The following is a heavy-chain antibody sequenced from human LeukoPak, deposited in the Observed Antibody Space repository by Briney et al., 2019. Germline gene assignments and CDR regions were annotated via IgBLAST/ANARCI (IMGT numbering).Heavy chain of an antibody. V-gene: IGHV3-23*01. CDR1: GFTFTSYA. Sequence: PGGSLRLSCAASGFTFTSYAMSWVRQAPGKGLEWVSEIINSGVSTYLADPVQGRFTISRDDSVNTLYLQMSRLRAEDTAVYFCAKRRDGYNSGAFDIWGQGTMVTVSS. J-gene: IGHJ3*02. D-gene: IGHD5-24*01. CDR2: IINSGVST. CDR3: AKRRDGYNSGAFDI.